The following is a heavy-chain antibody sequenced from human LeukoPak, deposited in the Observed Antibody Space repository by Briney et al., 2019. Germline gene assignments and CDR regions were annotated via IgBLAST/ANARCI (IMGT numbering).Heavy chain of an antibody. CDR2: INRYGSA. CDR3: ARDSPYSPHDS. V-gene: IGHV4-34*01. CDR1: GGSFNTFY. D-gene: IGHD4-11*01. Sequence: SETLSLTCAVYGGSFNTFYWSWIRQPPGKGLEWIGQINRYGSANYNPSLKSRVAIPLDTSKNQFSLKVTSVTAADTAVYYCARDSPYSPHDSWGQGTLVTVSS. J-gene: IGHJ4*02.